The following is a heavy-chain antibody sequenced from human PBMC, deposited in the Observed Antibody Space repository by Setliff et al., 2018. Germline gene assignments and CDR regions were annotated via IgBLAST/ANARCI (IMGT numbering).Heavy chain of an antibody. J-gene: IGHJ4*02. CDR1: GGSISSHY. D-gene: IGHD3-22*01. V-gene: IGHV4-59*08. CDR2: IYYSGST. CDR3: ARGLIGYDSSGYWD. Sequence: PSETLSLTCTVSGGSISSHYWSWIRQPPGKGLEWIGSIYYSGSTNYNPSLKSRVTISVDTSKNHFSLTLISVTAADTAMYYCARGLIGYDSSGYWDWGQGTLVTVSS.